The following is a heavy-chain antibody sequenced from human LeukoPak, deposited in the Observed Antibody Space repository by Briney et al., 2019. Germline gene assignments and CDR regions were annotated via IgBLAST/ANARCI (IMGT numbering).Heavy chain of an antibody. J-gene: IGHJ4*02. CDR1: GFTFSSYA. CDR3: VKGIVVVTARAFDY. Sequence: GGSLRLSCSASGFTFSSYAMHWVRQAPGKGLEYVSAISSNGGSTYYADSVKGRFTISRDNSKNTLYLQMSSLRPEDTAVYYCVKGIVVVTARAFDYWGQGTLVTVFS. CDR2: ISSNGGST. V-gene: IGHV3-64D*06. D-gene: IGHD2-21*02.